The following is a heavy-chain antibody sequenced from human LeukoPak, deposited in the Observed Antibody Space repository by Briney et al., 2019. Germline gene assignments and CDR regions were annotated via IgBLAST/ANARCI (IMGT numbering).Heavy chain of an antibody. V-gene: IGHV3-48*03. Sequence: GGSLRLSCAASGFTFSSYEMNWVRQAPGKGLEGVSYISSSGSTIYYADSVKGRFTISRDNAKNSLYLQMNSLRAEDTAVYYCARANRAWSSFDYWGQGTLVTVSS. CDR2: ISSSGSTI. CDR3: ARANRAWSSFDY. D-gene: IGHD2-8*02. CDR1: GFTFSSYE. J-gene: IGHJ4*02.